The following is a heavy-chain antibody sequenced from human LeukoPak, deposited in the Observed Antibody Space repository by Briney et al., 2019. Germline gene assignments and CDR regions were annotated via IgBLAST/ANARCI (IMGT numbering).Heavy chain of an antibody. CDR3: TRSGSLNSGSYRPFYYYYYMDV. J-gene: IGHJ6*03. D-gene: IGHD1-26*01. CDR2: MNPNSGNT. Sequence: ASVKVSCKASGYTFTSYDINWVRQATGQGLEWMGWMNPNSGNTGYAQKFQGRVTITRNTSISTAYMELSSLRSEDTAVYYCTRSGSLNSGSYRPFYYYYYMDVWGKGTTVTVSS. V-gene: IGHV1-8*03. CDR1: GYTFTSYD.